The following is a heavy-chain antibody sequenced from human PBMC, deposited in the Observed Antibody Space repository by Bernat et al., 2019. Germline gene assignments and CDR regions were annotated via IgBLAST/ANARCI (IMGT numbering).Heavy chain of an antibody. V-gene: IGHV3-21*05. J-gene: IGHJ4*01. CDR3: VRYDMWAFDY. D-gene: IGHD3-22*01. CDR2: IRSNSDYI. Sequence: EVHLVESGGGLVKPGGSLRLSCAASGFTFSDYPMNWVRQTPGKGLEWISHIRSNSDYISYGDSVKGRFTISRDNGKNSLYLQMNSLRGEDTAVYYCVRYDMWAFDYWGHGTLVTVSS. CDR1: GFTFSDYP.